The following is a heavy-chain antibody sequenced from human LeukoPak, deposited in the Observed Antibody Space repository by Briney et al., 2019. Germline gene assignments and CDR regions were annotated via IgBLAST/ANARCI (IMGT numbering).Heavy chain of an antibody. V-gene: IGHV3-23*01. J-gene: IGHJ4*02. Sequence: PGGSLRLSCAASGFTFSNYAMSWVRQAPGKGLEWVSTMSGSGASTYYADSVKGRFTISRDSSKNTQCLRVNSLRAEDTAVYYCAKVGDIVLAPAAPLDYWGQGTLVTVSS. CDR1: GFTFSNYA. D-gene: IGHD2-2*01. CDR3: AKVGDIVLAPAAPLDY. CDR2: MSGSGAST.